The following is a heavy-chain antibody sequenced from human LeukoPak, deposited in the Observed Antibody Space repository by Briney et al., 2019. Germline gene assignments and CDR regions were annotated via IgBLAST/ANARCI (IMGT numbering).Heavy chain of an antibody. Sequence: SETLSLTCAVPGGSISSSNWWSWVRQPPGKGLEWIGEIYHSGSTNYNPSLKSRVTISVDKSKNQFSLKLSSVTAADTAVYYCARVSGYSSSWGYYYGMDVWGKGTTVTVSS. V-gene: IGHV4-4*02. D-gene: IGHD6-13*01. CDR3: ARVSGYSSSWGYYYGMDV. J-gene: IGHJ6*04. CDR1: GGSISSSNW. CDR2: IYHSGST.